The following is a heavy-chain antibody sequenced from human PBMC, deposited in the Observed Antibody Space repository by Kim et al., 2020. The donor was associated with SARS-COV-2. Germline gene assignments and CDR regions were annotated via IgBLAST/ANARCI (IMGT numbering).Heavy chain of an antibody. CDR2: LNYDASAR. CDR3: ARAEDGSAPSMDY. Sequence: GGSLRLSCVGSGFTFSGHWMHWVRQAPRKGLVWVSRLNYDASARDYADSVKGRFTISRDNTKNTVYLQMNSLRVEDTAVYYCARAEDGSAPSMDYWGQGILVAVAS. V-gene: IGHV3-74*01. CDR1: GFTFSGHW. J-gene: IGHJ4*02. D-gene: IGHD6-25*01.